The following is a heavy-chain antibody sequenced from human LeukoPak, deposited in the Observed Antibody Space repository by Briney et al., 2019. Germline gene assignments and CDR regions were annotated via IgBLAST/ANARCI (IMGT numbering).Heavy chain of an antibody. CDR1: GGSISSYY. D-gene: IGHD3-22*01. Sequence: SETLSLTCTVSGGSISSYYWSWIRQPPGKGLEWIGYMHFSGSINYNPSLKSRVTISMDTSRNQFSLKLSSVTAADTAVYYCARGLSSGQMGIWGQGTLVTVSS. CDR2: MHFSGSI. V-gene: IGHV4-59*12. J-gene: IGHJ4*02. CDR3: ARGLSSGQMGI.